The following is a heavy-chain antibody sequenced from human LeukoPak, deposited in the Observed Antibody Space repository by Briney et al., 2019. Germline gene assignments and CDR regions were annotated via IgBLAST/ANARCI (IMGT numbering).Heavy chain of an antibody. CDR2: IYYSGST. V-gene: IGHV4-59*08. D-gene: IGHD4-17*01. CDR3: ARLLRVTTVGPDLYYFDY. CDR1: GGSISSYY. Sequence: KPSETLSLTCTVSGGSISSYYWSWIRQPPGKGLECIGYIYYSGSTNYNPSLKRRVTISVDTSKNQFSLNLSSVTAADTAVYYCARLLRVTTVGPDLYYFDYWGQGTLVTVSS. J-gene: IGHJ4*02.